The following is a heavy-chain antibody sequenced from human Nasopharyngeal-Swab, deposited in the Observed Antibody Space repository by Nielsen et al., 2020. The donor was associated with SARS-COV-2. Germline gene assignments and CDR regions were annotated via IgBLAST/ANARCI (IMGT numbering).Heavy chain of an antibody. J-gene: IGHJ6*02. CDR3: ARGRGVAARRDYYYYGMDV. D-gene: IGHD6-6*01. CDR2: IYYSGST. Sequence: PGEGLEWIGYIYYSGSTNYNPSLKSRVTISVDTSKNQSSLKLSSVTAADTAVYYCARGRGVAARRDYYYYGMDVWGQGTTVTVSS. V-gene: IGHV4-59*13.